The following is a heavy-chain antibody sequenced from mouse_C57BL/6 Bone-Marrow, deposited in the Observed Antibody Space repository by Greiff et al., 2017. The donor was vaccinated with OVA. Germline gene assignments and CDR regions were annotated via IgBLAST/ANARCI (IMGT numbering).Heavy chain of an antibody. CDR3: ARDRLLLFDY. V-gene: IGHV5-4*01. D-gene: IGHD2-3*01. CDR1: GFTFSSYA. J-gene: IGHJ2*01. Sequence: EVMLVESGGGLVKPGGSLKLSCAASGFTFSSYAMSWVRQTPEKRLEWVATISDGGRYTYYPDNVKGRFTISRDNAKNNLYLQMSHLKSEDTAMYYCARDRLLLFDYWGQGTTLTVSS. CDR2: ISDGGRYT.